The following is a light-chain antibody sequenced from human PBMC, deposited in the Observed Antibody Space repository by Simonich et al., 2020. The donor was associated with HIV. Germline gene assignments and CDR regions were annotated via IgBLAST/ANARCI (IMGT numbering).Light chain of an antibody. CDR2: EGS. V-gene: IGLV2-23*01. J-gene: IGLJ1*01. Sequence: QSALTQPASVSLSPGQSITISCTGTSSDVGSYNLVSWYQQHPGKAPKLMIYEGSKRPSGVSNRFSGSKSGNTASLTISGLQAEDEADYYCCSYAGSYTYVFGTGTKVSVL. CDR1: SSDVGSYNL. CDR3: CSYAGSYTYV.